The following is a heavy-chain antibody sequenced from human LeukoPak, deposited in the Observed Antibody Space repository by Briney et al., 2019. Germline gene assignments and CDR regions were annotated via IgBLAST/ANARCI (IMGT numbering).Heavy chain of an antibody. J-gene: IGHJ4*02. CDR1: GYTFTGHY. CDR2: INVDSGDT. V-gene: IGHV1-2*02. Sequence: ASVTVSCKASGYTFTGHYMHWVRQAPGQGLEWVGWINVDSGDTSSAQKFQGRVTMTRDTSISTAYMEPSSLRSDDTAVYYCGRDAGDGYNPADYWGQGTLVTVSS. D-gene: IGHD5-24*01. CDR3: GRDAGDGYNPADY.